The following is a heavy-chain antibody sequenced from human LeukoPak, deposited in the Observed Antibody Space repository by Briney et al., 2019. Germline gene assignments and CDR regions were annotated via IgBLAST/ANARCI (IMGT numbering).Heavy chain of an antibody. V-gene: IGHV3-13*01. Sequence: GGSLRLSCAASGFTFSSFDMHWVRHPTGQGLEWVSTIGTASDTYYPGSVEGRFTLSRDNAKNSLYLQMNSLTAGDTAVYYCARGPPRGKYYYVDVWGKGTTVTVSS. J-gene: IGHJ6*03. CDR2: IGTASDT. D-gene: IGHD1-1*01. CDR3: ARGPPRGKYYYVDV. CDR1: GFTFSSFD.